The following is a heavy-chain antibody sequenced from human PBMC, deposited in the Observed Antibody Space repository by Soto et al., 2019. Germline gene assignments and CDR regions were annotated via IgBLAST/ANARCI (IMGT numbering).Heavy chain of an antibody. CDR2: IFYTGDT. CDR3: ARDTNSLDP. D-gene: IGHD1-1*01. CDR1: TYSISSGFF. Sequence: SETLSLTCSVSTYSISSGFFWGWIRQPPGKGLEWIGSIFYTGDTYYNPSLKSRITMSVDTSRNQFSLKLTSLTAADTAVYYCARDTNSLDPWGQGILVTFS. V-gene: IGHV4-38-2*02. J-gene: IGHJ5*02.